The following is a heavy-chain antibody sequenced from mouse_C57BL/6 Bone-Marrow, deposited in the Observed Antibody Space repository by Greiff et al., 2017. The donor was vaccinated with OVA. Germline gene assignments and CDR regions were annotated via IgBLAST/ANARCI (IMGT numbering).Heavy chain of an antibody. Sequence: EVQLVKSGPGLVKPSQSLSLTCSVTGYSITSGYYWNWIRQFPGNKLEWMGYISYDGSNNYNPSLKNRISITRDTSKNQFFLKLNSVTTEDTATYYCARGPTVVAPYAMDYWGQGTSVTVSS. CDR1: GYSITSGYY. J-gene: IGHJ4*01. CDR3: ARGPTVVAPYAMDY. CDR2: ISYDGSN. V-gene: IGHV3-6*01. D-gene: IGHD1-1*01.